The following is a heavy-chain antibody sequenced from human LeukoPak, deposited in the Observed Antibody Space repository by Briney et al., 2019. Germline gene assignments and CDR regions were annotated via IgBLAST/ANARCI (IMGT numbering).Heavy chain of an antibody. V-gene: IGHV4-4*07. CDR1: GGSITSYY. CDR3: ARTTGAGGWDY. Sequence: SETLSLTCTVSGGSITSYYWSWIRQPAGKGLEWIGRIYSSGSTNYNPSLKSRVTMSVDTSKNHFSLKLTSVTAADTGVYYCARTTGAGGWDYWGQGSLVTVSS. J-gene: IGHJ4*02. CDR2: IYSSGST. D-gene: IGHD6-19*01.